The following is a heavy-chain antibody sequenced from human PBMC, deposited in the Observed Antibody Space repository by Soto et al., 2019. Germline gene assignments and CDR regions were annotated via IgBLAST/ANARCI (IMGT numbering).Heavy chain of an antibody. CDR1: GYTFTSYG. V-gene: IGHV1-8*01. CDR3: ARGTTAYYYYYYGMDV. J-gene: IGHJ6*02. D-gene: IGHD4-17*01. Sequence: EASVKVSCKASGYTFTSYGINWVRQATGQGLEWMGWMNPNSGNTGYAQKFQGRVTMTRNTSISTAYMELSSLRSEDTAVYYCARGTTAYYYYYYGMDVWGQGTTVTVSS. CDR2: MNPNSGNT.